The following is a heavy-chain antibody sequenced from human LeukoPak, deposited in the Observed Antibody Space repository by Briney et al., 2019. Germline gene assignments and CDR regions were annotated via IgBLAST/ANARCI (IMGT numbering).Heavy chain of an antibody. CDR1: GYTFTSYG. CDR2: ISAYNGNT. J-gene: IGHJ4*02. Sequence: ASVKVSCKASGYTFTSYGISWVRQAPGQGLEWMGWISAYNGNTNYAQKLQGRVTMTTDTSTSTAYMELRSLRSDDTAVYYCARTYCNSTSCYSGYWGQGTLVTVSS. D-gene: IGHD2-2*01. V-gene: IGHV1-18*01. CDR3: ARTYCNSTSCYSGY.